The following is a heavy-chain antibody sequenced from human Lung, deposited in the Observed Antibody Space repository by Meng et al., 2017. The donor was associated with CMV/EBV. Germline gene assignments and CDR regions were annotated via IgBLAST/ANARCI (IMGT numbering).Heavy chain of an antibody. D-gene: IGHD3-22*01. CDR1: GDSVSSNSAA. CDR2: TYYRSKWYD. Sequence: LXCAISGDSVSSNSAAWNWIRQSPSRGLEWLGRTYYRSKWYDDYAMAVKSRITINPDTSKNQFSLQLNSVTPEETAVYYCARDYYDSGAYYYTEEYYHGLDVWGQGXTVTVSS. J-gene: IGHJ6*02. CDR3: ARDYYDSGAYYYTEEYYHGLDV. V-gene: IGHV6-1*01.